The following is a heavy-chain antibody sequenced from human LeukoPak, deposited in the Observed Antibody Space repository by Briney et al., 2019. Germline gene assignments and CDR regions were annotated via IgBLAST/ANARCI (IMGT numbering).Heavy chain of an antibody. CDR2: ISSSSSTI. CDR1: GFTFSSYS. V-gene: IGHV3-48*04. Sequence: PRGSLRLSCAASGFTFSSYSMNWVRQAPGKGLEWVSYISSSSSTIYYADSVKGRFTISRDNAKNSLYLQMNSLRAEDTAVYYCARALSRGARWFPSALDYWGQGTLVTVSS. CDR3: ARALSRGARWFPSALDY. D-gene: IGHD4-23*01. J-gene: IGHJ4*02.